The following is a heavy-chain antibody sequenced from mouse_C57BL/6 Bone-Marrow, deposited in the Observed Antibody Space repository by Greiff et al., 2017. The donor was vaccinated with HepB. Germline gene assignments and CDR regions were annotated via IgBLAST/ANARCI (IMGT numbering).Heavy chain of an antibody. CDR1: GFTFSSYA. CDR3: ARDRALPGFAY. J-gene: IGHJ3*01. CDR2: ISDGGSYT. D-gene: IGHD3-1*01. V-gene: IGHV5-4*01. Sequence: EVNVVESGGGLVKPGGSLKLSCAASGFTFSSYAMSWVRQTPEKRLEWVATISDGGSYTYYPDNVKGRFTISRDNAKNNLYLQMSHLKSEDTAMYYCARDRALPGFAYWGQGTLVTVSA.